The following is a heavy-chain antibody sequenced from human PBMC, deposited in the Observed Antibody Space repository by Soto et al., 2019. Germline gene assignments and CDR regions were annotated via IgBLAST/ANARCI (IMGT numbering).Heavy chain of an antibody. V-gene: IGHV1-69*13. CDR2: IIPIFGKA. D-gene: IGHD3-16*01. CDR3: SMGAAEGLYYYYGIDV. Sequence: SVKVSCKASGGTFRSYAISWVRQAPGQRPEWMGGIIPIFGKANYAQKFQGRVTITADESTSTDYKELNNLRSEDTAVSYCSMGAAEGLYYYYGIDVGGQGTTVTVSS. J-gene: IGHJ6*02. CDR1: GGTFRSYA.